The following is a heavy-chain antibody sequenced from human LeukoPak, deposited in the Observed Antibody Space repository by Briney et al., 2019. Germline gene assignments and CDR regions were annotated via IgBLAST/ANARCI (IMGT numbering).Heavy chain of an antibody. CDR3: ARGRSGNYGVAYYYMDV. D-gene: IGHD1-26*01. V-gene: IGHV1-2*02. CDR2: ISPNSGGT. CDR1: GYTFTGYC. J-gene: IGHJ6*03. Sequence: GASVKVSCKASGYTFTGYCMHWVRQAPGQGLEWMGWISPNSGGTNYAQKFQGRVTMTRDTSISIAYMELSSLTSDDTAVYYCARGRSGNYGVAYYYMDVWGKGTTVTVSS.